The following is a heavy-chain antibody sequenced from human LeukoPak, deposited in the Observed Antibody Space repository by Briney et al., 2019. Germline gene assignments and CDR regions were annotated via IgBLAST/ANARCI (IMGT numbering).Heavy chain of an antibody. Sequence: GASVKVSCKASGYTFTSYDINWVRQATGQGLEWMGWMNPNSGNTGYAQKFQGRVTMTRNTSISTAYVELSSLRSEDTAVYYCARDRFGELFGPYGMDVWGQGTTVTVSS. J-gene: IGHJ6*02. CDR2: MNPNSGNT. D-gene: IGHD3-10*01. V-gene: IGHV1-8*01. CDR1: GYTFTSYD. CDR3: ARDRFGELFGPYGMDV.